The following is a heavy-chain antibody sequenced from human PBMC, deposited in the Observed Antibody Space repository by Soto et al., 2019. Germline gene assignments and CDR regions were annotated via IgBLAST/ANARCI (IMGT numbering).Heavy chain of an antibody. D-gene: IGHD5-12*01. Sequence: SVKVSCKTSGGTFSSYAISWVRQAPGQGLEWMGGIIPMFGTANYAQKFQGRVTITADESTSTAYMELSSLRSEDTAVYYCARVGVSKEKWRHSDLWGQGTPVTVSS. J-gene: IGHJ4*02. CDR1: GGTFSSYA. V-gene: IGHV1-69*13. CDR3: ARVGVSKEKWRHSDL. CDR2: IIPMFGTA.